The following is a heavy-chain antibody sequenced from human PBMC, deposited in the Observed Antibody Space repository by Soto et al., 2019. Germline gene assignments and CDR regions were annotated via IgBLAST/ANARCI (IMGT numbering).Heavy chain of an antibody. CDR3: GRTLLHEHGGSGDDY. CDR1: GFTFSDSA. V-gene: IGHV3-73*01. D-gene: IGHD3-10*01. J-gene: IGHJ4*02. Sequence: EVQLVESGGGLVQPGESLKLSCAASGFTFSDSAIHWVRQASGKGLEWVGRVGSKAVNYATTYAASVKGRVTISRDESKITAFLQMNSLKTEDTAVYYCGRTLLHEHGGSGDDYWGQGTLVTVSS. CDR2: VGSKAVNYAT.